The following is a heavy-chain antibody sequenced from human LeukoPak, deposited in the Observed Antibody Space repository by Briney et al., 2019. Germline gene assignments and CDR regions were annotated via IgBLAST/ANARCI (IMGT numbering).Heavy chain of an antibody. CDR2: ISSSSSTI. J-gene: IGHJ6*03. CDR1: GFTFSSYW. V-gene: IGHV3-48*01. CDR3: ARDAPYYMDV. Sequence: GGSLRLSCAASGFTFSSYWMSWVRQAPGKGLEWVLYISSSSSTIYYADSVKGRITISRDIAENSLYLQMNSLRAEDTAVYYCARDAPYYMDVWGKGTTVTVSS.